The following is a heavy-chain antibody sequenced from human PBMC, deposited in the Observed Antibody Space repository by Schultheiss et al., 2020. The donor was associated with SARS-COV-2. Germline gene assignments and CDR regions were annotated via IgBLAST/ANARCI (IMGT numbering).Heavy chain of an antibody. V-gene: IGHV4-34*01. J-gene: IGHJ4*02. CDR3: ARGDYATLDY. CDR1: GGSFSGYY. Sequence: SETLSLTCAVYGGSFSGYYWSWIRQPPGKGLEWIWHIYHSGSTNYNPSLKSRVTISVDKSKNQFSLKLSSVTAADTAVYYCARGDYATLDYWGQGTLVTVAS. CDR2: IYHSGST. D-gene: IGHD4-17*01.